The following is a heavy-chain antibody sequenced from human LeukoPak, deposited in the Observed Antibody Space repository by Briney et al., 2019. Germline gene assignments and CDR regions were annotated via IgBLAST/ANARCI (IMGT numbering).Heavy chain of an antibody. CDR1: GGSISSYY. V-gene: IGHV4-34*01. CDR3: ARGSLYYDSGRPDY. CDR2: INHSGST. J-gene: IGHJ4*02. D-gene: IGHD3-22*01. Sequence: PSGTLSLACTVSGGSISSYYWSWIRQPPGKGLEWIGEINHSGSTNYNPSLKSRVTISVDTSNNQFSLKMSSVTAADTAVYYCARGSLYYDSGRPDYWGQGTLVTVSS.